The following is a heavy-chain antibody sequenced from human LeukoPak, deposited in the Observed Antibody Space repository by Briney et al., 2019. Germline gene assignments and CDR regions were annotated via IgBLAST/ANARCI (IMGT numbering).Heavy chain of an antibody. V-gene: IGHV3-23*01. CDR2: ISGSGGST. CDR1: GFTFSSYA. J-gene: IGHJ4*02. Sequence: GGSLRLSCAASGFTFSSYAMSWVRQAPGKGLEWVPAISGSGGSTYYADSVKGRFTISRDNSKNTLYLQMNSLRAEDTAVYYCAKTKSGLRLFDYWGQGTLVTVSS. D-gene: IGHD5-12*01. CDR3: AKTKSGLRLFDY.